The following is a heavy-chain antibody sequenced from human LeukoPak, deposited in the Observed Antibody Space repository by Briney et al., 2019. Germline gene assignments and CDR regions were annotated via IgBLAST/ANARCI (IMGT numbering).Heavy chain of an antibody. CDR1: GFTFSTYW. Sequence: GGSLRLSCAASGFTFSTYWTPWVPQAPVRGWEGVANIEPPGSETYYVDHVKGRFTISRDNAKNLMYLQMNSLRAEDTALYYCGRFGYEAAVDDWGQGTLVTVSS. D-gene: IGHD6-13*01. CDR2: IEPPGSET. CDR3: GRFGYEAAVDD. V-gene: IGHV3-7*01. J-gene: IGHJ4*02.